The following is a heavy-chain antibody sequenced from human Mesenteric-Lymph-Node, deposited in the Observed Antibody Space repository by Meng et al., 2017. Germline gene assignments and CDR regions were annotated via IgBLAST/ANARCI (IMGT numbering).Heavy chain of an antibody. CDR3: VRDGSSSSGGTL. CDR1: GGSISNSY. V-gene: IGHV4-4*07. CDR2: IYASVST. J-gene: IGHJ2*01. D-gene: IGHD2-2*01. Sequence: LEGSGPGLVRPSETLSLTCDVSGGSISNSYWSWIRQPAGKGLEWIGRIYASVSTNYNPSLKTRITMSVDTSKSQFSLKLTSITAADTAVYYCVRDGSSSSGGTLWGRGTLVTVSS.